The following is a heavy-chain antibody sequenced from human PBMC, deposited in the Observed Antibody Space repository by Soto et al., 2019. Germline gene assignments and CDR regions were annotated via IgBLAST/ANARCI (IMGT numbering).Heavy chain of an antibody. CDR3: SRHCCGRRPY. CDR1: GYSFTSYW. J-gene: IGHJ4*02. CDR2: THPGDSDT. V-gene: IGHV5-51*01. D-gene: IGHD2-15*01. Sequence: PGESLKISCKASGYSFTSYWIGWVRQMPGKGLEWMGITHPGDSDTRYSPSFQGKVTISADKSISTAYLQWSSLKASDTAMYSCSRHCCGRRPYWGQGTQVTVSS.